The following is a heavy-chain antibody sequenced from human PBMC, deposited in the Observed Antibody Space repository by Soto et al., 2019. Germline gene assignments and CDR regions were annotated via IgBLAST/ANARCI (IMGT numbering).Heavy chain of an antibody. CDR3: ARGRGGKTGTRKAYGMDG. CDR1: GGTFSSYA. Sequence: QVQLVQSGAEVKKPGSSVKVSCKASGGTFSSYAISWVRQAPGQGLEWMGGIIPIFGTANYAQKFQGRVTISADGSTGTGYMGLRSLRSEGTAVYYCARGRGGKTGTRKAYGMDGWGQGTTVTVSS. D-gene: IGHD2-2*01. J-gene: IGHJ6*02. CDR2: IIPIFGTA. V-gene: IGHV1-69*01.